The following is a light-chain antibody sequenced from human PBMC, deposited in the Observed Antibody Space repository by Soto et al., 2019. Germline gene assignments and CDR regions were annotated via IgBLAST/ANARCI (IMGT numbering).Light chain of an antibody. CDR3: QQSYSTTWK. V-gene: IGKV1-39*01. Sequence: DIQMTQCPSSLSASVGDRVTITCRASQGISTYLNWYQQKPGKAPKLLIYAASSLQSGVPSRFSGSGSETDFTLTISSLQPEDFATYSCQQSYSTTWKFGQGTKVDIK. J-gene: IGKJ1*01. CDR2: AAS. CDR1: QGISTY.